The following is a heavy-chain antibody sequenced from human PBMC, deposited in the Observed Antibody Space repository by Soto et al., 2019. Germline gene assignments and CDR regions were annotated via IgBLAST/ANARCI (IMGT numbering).Heavy chain of an antibody. Sequence: SVKVSCKASGGTFSSYTISWVRQAPGQGLEWMGRIIPILGIANYAQKFQGRVTITADKSTSTAYMELSSLRSEDTAVYYCARDYQGSSVGPYSSSSFSHPYYFDYWGQGTLVTVSS. J-gene: IGHJ4*02. V-gene: IGHV1-69*04. D-gene: IGHD6-6*01. CDR2: IIPILGIA. CDR3: ARDYQGSSVGPYSSSSFSHPYYFDY. CDR1: GGTFSSYT.